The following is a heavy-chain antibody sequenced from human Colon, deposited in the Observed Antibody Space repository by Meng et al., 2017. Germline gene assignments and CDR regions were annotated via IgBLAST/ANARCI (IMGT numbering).Heavy chain of an antibody. CDR2: ISHSGAT. J-gene: IGHJ4*02. V-gene: IGHV4-4*02. CDR1: GDSISSSPW. CDR3: ARGDSTGWHLDY. Sequence: QAQAEDADPGRVNAWRTLSLPSALSGDSISSSPWGNWVRQPPGKGLEWIAEISHSGATNYSPSLKSRVTTSIDKSKNQFALNLKSVTAADTAVYYCARGDSTGWHLDYWGQGSLVTVSS. D-gene: IGHD6-19*01.